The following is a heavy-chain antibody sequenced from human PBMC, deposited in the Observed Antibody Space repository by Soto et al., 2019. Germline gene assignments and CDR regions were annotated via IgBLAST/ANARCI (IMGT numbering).Heavy chain of an antibody. CDR2: TSYDGNNE. J-gene: IGHJ4*02. Sequence: HPGWSLRLSCAASGFTFSNYAMHWVRQAPGKGLEWVALTSYDGNNEYYTDSVKGRFTISRDNSKNTLFLQMNSPRPEDTAVYYCAKDKGVFNWATSYFDYWGQGALVTVSS. D-gene: IGHD1-1*01. V-gene: IGHV3-30*18. CDR3: AKDKGVFNWATSYFDY. CDR1: GFTFSNYA.